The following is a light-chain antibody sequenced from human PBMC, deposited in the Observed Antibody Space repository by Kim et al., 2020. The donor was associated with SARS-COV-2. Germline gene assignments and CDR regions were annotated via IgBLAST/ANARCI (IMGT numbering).Light chain of an antibody. J-gene: IGKJ4*01. CDR1: HRVSSNY. Sequence: APGERATLYCRASHRVSSNYLAWYQQKPGQAPRLLIYGVSSRATGIPDRFSGSGSGTDFTLTIRTLEPEDFAVYYCQQYGSSPVTFGGGTTVDIK. V-gene: IGKV3-20*01. CDR3: QQYGSSPVT. CDR2: GVS.